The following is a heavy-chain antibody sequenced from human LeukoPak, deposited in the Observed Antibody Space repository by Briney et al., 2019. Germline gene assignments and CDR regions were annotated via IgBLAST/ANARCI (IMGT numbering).Heavy chain of an antibody. CDR1: GGSISSYY. D-gene: IGHD2-2*01. V-gene: IGHV4-39*01. CDR2: IFYGGSA. Sequence: SETLSLTCTVSGGSISSYYWGWIRQAPGKGLEWIGSIFYGGSAHYNPSLNSRATIFVDTSKNQFSLKLSSVTAADAGMYYCARQFATASADTRGYFDFWGQGTVVTVSS. CDR3: ARQFATASADTRGYFDF. J-gene: IGHJ4*02.